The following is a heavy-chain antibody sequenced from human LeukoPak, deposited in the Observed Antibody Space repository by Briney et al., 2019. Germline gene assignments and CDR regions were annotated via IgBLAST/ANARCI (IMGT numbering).Heavy chain of an antibody. V-gene: IGHV1-8*01. CDR2: MNSNSGNT. CDR3: ARGRQSSGWYVDY. D-gene: IGHD6-19*01. Sequence: ASVKVSCKASGYTFTSYDINWVRQATGQGLEWMGWMNSNSGNTGYAQKFQGRVTMTRNTSIGTAYMELSSLRSEDTAVYYCARGRQSSGWYVDYWGQGTLVTVSS. J-gene: IGHJ4*02. CDR1: GYTFTSYD.